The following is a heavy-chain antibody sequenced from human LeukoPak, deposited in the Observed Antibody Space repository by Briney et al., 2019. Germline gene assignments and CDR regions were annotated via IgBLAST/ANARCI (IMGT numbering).Heavy chain of an antibody. D-gene: IGHD4/OR15-4a*01. CDR2: INAGNGNT. Sequence: ASVKVSCKASGYTFTSYAMHWVRQAPGQRLEWMGWINAGNGNTKYSQEFQGRVTITRDTSASTAYMELSRLRSDDTAVYYCARVGSGVLSDYWGQGTLVTVSS. V-gene: IGHV1-3*01. J-gene: IGHJ4*02. CDR3: ARVGSGVLSDY. CDR1: GYTFTSYA.